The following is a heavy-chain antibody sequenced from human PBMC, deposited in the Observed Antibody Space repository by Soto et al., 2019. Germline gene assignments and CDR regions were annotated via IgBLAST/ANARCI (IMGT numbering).Heavy chain of an antibody. D-gene: IGHD3-22*01. V-gene: IGHV3-33*01. CDR3: ARDWVRRYYYDSSGYFDY. CDR2: IWYDGSNK. J-gene: IGHJ4*02. Sequence: GWSLRLSCAASVFTFISYGMHWVRQAPGKGLEWVAVIWYDGSNKYYADSVKGRFTISRDNSKNTLYLQMNSLRAEDTAVYYCARDWVRRYYYDSSGYFDYWGQGTLVTVSS. CDR1: VFTFISYG.